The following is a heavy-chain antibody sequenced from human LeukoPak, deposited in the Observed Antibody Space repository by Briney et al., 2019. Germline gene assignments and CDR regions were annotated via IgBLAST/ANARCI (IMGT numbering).Heavy chain of an antibody. CDR2: IKQDGSDK. CDR1: GFTFSSYW. J-gene: IGHJ4*02. D-gene: IGHD3-16*01. Sequence: GGSLRLSCAASGFTFSSYWLTWVRQAPGKGLEWVANIKQDGSDKYYVDSVKGRFTISRDNAQTSLYLQMNSLRAEDTAVYFCARDVTAFDYWGQGTLVTVSS. CDR3: ARDVTAFDY. V-gene: IGHV3-7*05.